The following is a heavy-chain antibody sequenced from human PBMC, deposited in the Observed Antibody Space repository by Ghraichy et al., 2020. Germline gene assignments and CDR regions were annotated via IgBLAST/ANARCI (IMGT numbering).Heavy chain of an antibody. CDR3: ARGPSGSNGRYYYYYMDV. CDR2: IYTSGST. D-gene: IGHD1-26*01. Sequence: SETLSLTCTVSGGSISSYYWSWIRQPAGKGLEWIGRIYTSGSTNYNPSLKSRVTMSIDTSKNQFSLKLSSVTAADTAVYYCARGPSGSNGRYYYYYMDVWDKGTTVTVSS. CDR1: GGSISSYY. J-gene: IGHJ6*03. V-gene: IGHV4-4*07.